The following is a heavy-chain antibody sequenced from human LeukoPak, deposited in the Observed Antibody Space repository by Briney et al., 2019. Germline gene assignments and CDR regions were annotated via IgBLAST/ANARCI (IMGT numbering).Heavy chain of an antibody. J-gene: IGHJ3*01. D-gene: IGHD4-17*01. CDR3: ARDTTHTHYGDAFDL. Sequence: GSLRLSCAGSGFTFSTYWMSWVRQAPGKGLEWVGNINQGGSEKNFVDSVKGRFTISRDNAKNSLYLQLNRLRVEDTATYFCARDTTHTHYGDAFDLWGQGTLVAVSS. V-gene: IGHV3-7*01. CDR1: GFTFSTYW. CDR2: INQGGSEK.